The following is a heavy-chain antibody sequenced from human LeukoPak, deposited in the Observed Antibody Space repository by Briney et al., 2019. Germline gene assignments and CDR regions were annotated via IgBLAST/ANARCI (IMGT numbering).Heavy chain of an antibody. CDR3: AREGTGIAVAGYYYYMDV. CDR2: IYTSGST. V-gene: IGHV4-4*07. J-gene: IGHJ6*03. D-gene: IGHD6-19*01. Sequence: SETLSLTCTVSGGSISSYYWSWIRQPAEKGLEWIGRIYTSGSTNYNPSLKSRVTMSVDTSKNQFSLKLSSVTAADTAVYYCAREGTGIAVAGYYYYMDVWGKGTTVTISS. CDR1: GGSISSYY.